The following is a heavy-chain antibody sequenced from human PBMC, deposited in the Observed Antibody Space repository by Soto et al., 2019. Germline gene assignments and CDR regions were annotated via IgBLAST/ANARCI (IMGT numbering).Heavy chain of an antibody. CDR1: GGSISSYY. D-gene: IGHD3-3*01. CDR2: IYYSGST. J-gene: IGHJ4*02. CDR3: ARHEVIPAWSGYSHYYFDY. V-gene: IGHV4-59*08. Sequence: SETLSLTCTVSGGSISSYYWSWIRQPPGKGLEWIGYIYYSGSTNYNPSLKSRVTISVDTSKNQFSLKLSSVTAADTAVYYCARHEVIPAWSGYSHYYFDYWGQGTLVTVSS.